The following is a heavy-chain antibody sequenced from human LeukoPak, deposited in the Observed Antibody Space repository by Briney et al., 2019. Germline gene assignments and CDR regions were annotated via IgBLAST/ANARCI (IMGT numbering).Heavy chain of an antibody. V-gene: IGHV1-18*01. CDR2: ISAYNGNT. CDR3: AREGGSIDWFDP. D-gene: IGHD3-16*01. J-gene: IGHJ5*02. Sequence: ASVKVSCKASGYTFTSYGISWVRQAPGQGLEWMGWISAYNGNTNYAQKVQGRVTMTTDTSTSTVYMELRSLRSDDTAVYYCAREGGSIDWFDPWGQGTLVTVSS. CDR1: GYTFTSYG.